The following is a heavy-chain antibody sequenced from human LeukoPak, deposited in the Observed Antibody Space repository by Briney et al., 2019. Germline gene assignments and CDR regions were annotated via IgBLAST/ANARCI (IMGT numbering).Heavy chain of an antibody. CDR3: ARVEKEYDFWSGYYTGIGWFDP. V-gene: IGHV4-59*01. CDR1: GGSISSYY. J-gene: IGHJ5*02. D-gene: IGHD3-3*01. Sequence: PSETLSLTCTVSGGSISSYYWSWIRQPPGKGLEWIGYIYYSGSTNYNPSLKSRVTISVDTSKNQFSLKLSSVTAADTAVYYCARVEKEYDFWSGYYTGIGWFDPWGQGTLATVSS. CDR2: IYYSGST.